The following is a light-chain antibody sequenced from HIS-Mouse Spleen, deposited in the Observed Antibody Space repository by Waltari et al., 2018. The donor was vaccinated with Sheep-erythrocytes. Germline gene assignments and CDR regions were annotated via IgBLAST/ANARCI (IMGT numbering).Light chain of an antibody. CDR3: CSYAGSSTFHVV. Sequence: QSALTQPASVSGSPGQSITISCTGTSSDVGSYNLVSWYQQHPGKAPKLMIYEGSKRPLGVSNRFSGSKSGNTAFLTISGLQAEDEADYYCCSYAGSSTFHVVFGGGTKLTVL. V-gene: IGLV2-23*03. J-gene: IGLJ2*01. CDR2: EGS. CDR1: SSDVGSYNL.